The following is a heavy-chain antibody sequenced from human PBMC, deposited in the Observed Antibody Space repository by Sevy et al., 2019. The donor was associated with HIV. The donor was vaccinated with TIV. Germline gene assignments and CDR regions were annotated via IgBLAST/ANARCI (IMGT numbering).Heavy chain of an antibody. V-gene: IGHV1-18*01. CDR1: GYTFTSYG. CDR3: ARFAVAGTGYYGMDV. D-gene: IGHD6-19*01. CDR2: ISAYNGNT. J-gene: IGHJ6*02. Sequence: ASVKVSCKASGYTFTSYGISWVRQAPGQGLEWMGWISAYNGNTNYAQKLQGRVTMTTDTSTSTAYMGLRSLRSDDTAVYYCARFAVAGTGYYGMDVWGQGTTVTVSS.